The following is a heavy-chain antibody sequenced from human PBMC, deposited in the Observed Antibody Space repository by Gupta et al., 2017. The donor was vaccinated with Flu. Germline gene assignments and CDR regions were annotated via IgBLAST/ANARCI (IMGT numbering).Heavy chain of an antibody. Sequence: YAIHWVRQAPGRRLEWMGWINAGNGNTKYSQKLQGRVTITRDASASTAYMELSSLMSEDTAVYHCARGRWVATRADYYLDVWAEGTTVTVSS. CDR3: ARGRWVATRADYYLDV. CDR2: INAGNGNT. J-gene: IGHJ6*03. D-gene: IGHD2-15*01. V-gene: IGHV1-3*01. CDR1: YA.